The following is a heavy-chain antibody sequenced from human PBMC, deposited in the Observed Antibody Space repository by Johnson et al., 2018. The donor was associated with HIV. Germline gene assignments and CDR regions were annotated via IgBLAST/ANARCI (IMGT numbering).Heavy chain of an antibody. CDR1: GFTFSSYA. Sequence: QVQLVESGGGLVQPGGSLRLSCAASGFTFSSYAMHWVRQAPGKGLEWVAVTSYDGSNKYYADSVQGRFTISRDNSKNTLYLQMNSLRAEDTAIYYCAREKEMTRLGAFDVWGQGTMVTVSS. J-gene: IGHJ3*01. V-gene: IGHV3-30-3*01. CDR2: TSYDGSNK. CDR3: AREKEMTRLGAFDV. D-gene: IGHD3-16*01.